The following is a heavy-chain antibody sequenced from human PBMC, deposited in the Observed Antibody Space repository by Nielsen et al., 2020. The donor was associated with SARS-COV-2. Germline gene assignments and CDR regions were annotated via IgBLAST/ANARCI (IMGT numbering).Heavy chain of an antibody. Sequence: SETLSLTCTVSGGSISSYYWSWIRQPLGKGLEWIGYIYYSGSTNYNPSLKSRVTISVDTSKNQFSLKLSSVTAADTAVYYCARASGSTTPAGAFDIWGQGTMVTVSS. CDR2: IYYSGST. CDR3: ARASGSTTPAGAFDI. CDR1: GGSISSYY. J-gene: IGHJ3*02. D-gene: IGHD2-2*01. V-gene: IGHV4-59*01.